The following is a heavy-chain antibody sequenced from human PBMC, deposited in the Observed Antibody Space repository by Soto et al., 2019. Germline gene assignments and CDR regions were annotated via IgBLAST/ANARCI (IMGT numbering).Heavy chain of an antibody. J-gene: IGHJ4*02. V-gene: IGHV4-61*01. CDR1: GGSVSDKTYY. Sequence: LSLTCSVSGGSVSDKTYYWSWIRQPPGKRLEWIGYVYYSGTTNYNPSLKSRVTISVDLSKNRFSLRLSSVTTADTALYYCARNTAVPNTPLSRYCFDYWGRVTLVTVSS. D-gene: IGHD2-15*01. CDR2: VYYSGTT. CDR3: ARNTAVPNTPLSRYCFDY.